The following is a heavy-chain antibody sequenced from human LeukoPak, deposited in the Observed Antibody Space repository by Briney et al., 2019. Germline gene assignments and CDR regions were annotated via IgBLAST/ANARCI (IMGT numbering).Heavy chain of an antibody. CDR2: IIPIFGTA. Sequence: SVKVSFKASGGTFSSYAISWVRQAPGQGLEWMGGIIPIFGTANYAQKFQGRVTITADESTSTAYMELSSLRSEDTAVYYCASASGSYSLSYFQHWGQGTLVTVSS. V-gene: IGHV1-69*13. D-gene: IGHD1-26*01. J-gene: IGHJ1*01. CDR1: GGTFSSYA. CDR3: ASASGSYSLSYFQH.